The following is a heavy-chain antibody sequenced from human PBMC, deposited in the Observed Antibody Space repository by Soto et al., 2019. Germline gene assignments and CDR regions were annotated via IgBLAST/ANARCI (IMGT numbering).Heavy chain of an antibody. J-gene: IGHJ4*02. CDR3: ARVYGLTYFDH. Sequence: QVQLVESGGGVVQPGRSLRLSCAASGFTFSSYGMHWVRQAPGKGLEWVAVISYDGTNKYYADSVKGRFTISRDNSKNTLYLQMNSLRAEDTAVYYCARVYGLTYFDHWGQGTLVTVSS. CDR2: ISYDGTNK. CDR1: GFTFSSYG. V-gene: IGHV3-30*03. D-gene: IGHD2-8*01.